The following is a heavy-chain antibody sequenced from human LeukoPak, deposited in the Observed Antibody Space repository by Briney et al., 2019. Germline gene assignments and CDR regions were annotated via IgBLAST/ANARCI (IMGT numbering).Heavy chain of an antibody. CDR2: IGTGIVDT. CDR3: ARVQIAPYYYMDV. J-gene: IGHJ6*03. V-gene: IGHV3-23*01. D-gene: IGHD2-21*01. Sequence: GGSLRLSCAASGFTFSSHAMSWVRQAPGKGLEWVSVIGTGIVDTYYADSVKGRFTISRDNSKNTVYLQLNSLRAEDTAVYYCARVQIAPYYYMDVWGKGTTVTVSS. CDR1: GFTFSSHA.